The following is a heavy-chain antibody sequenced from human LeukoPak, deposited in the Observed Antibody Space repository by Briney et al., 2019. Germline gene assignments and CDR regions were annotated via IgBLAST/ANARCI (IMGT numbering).Heavy chain of an antibody. V-gene: IGHV4-59*01. CDR1: GGSISSYY. CDR2: IYYSGST. J-gene: IGHJ6*03. CDR3: ARFNVYYYYMDV. Sequence: SETLSLTCTVSGGSISSYYWSWVRQPPGKGLEWIGYIYYSGSTNYNPSLKSRVTISVDTSKNQFSLKLSSVTAADTAVYYCARFNVYYYYMDVWGKGTTVTVSS. D-gene: IGHD3-16*01.